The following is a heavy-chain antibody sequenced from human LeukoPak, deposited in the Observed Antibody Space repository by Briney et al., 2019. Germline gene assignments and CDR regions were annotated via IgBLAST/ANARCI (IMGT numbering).Heavy chain of an antibody. J-gene: IGHJ4*02. D-gene: IGHD3-22*01. Sequence: SETLSLTCAVYGGSFSGYYWSWIRQPPGKGLEWIGEINHSGSTNYNPSLKSRVTISVDRSKNQFSLKLSSVTAADTAVYYCARGGYYDSSLTFDYWGQGTLVTVSS. CDR1: GGSFSGYY. CDR2: INHSGST. CDR3: ARGGYYDSSLTFDY. V-gene: IGHV4-34*01.